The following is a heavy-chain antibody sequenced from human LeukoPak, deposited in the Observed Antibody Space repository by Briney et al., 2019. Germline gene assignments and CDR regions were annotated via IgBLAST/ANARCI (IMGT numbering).Heavy chain of an antibody. V-gene: IGHV1-18*01. Sequence: ASVKVSCKASGYTFTNFIINWVRQAPGQGLEWMGWISAYNDNTSYAQMFQDRVTMTTDTSTSTAYMELRSLRSDDTAVYYCARVVAVADCFDYWGQGTLVTVSS. CDR2: ISAYNDNT. CDR1: GYTFTNFI. D-gene: IGHD6-19*01. CDR3: ARVVAVADCFDY. J-gene: IGHJ4*02.